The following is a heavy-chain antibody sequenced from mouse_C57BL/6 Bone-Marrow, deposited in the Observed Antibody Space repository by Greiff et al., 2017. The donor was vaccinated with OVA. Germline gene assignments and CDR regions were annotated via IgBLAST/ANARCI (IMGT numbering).Heavy chain of an antibody. CDR2: IDPENGDT. Sequence: EVQLQQSGAELVRPGASVKLSCTASGFNIKDDYMHWVKQRPEQGLEWIGWIDPENGDTEYASKFQGKATITADTSSNTAYLQLSSLTSDDTAVYYCTTYGYFSFDYWGQGTTLTVSS. J-gene: IGHJ2*01. CDR3: TTYGYFSFDY. D-gene: IGHD2-3*01. CDR1: GFNIKDDY. V-gene: IGHV14-4*01.